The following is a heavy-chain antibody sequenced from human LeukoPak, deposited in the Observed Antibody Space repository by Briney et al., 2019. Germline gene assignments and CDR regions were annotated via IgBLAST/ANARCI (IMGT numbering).Heavy chain of an antibody. V-gene: IGHV3-30*02. CDR2: IRYDGSNK. D-gene: IGHD5-12*01. CDR3: AREGGFIVATIGLDY. J-gene: IGHJ4*02. Sequence: PGGSLRLSCAASGFSFSSYGMHWDRQAAGKGLEWVAFIRYDGSNKYYADSVKGRFTISRDNSKNTLYLQMNSLRAEDTAVYYCAREGGFIVATIGLDYWGQGTLVTVSS. CDR1: GFSFSSYG.